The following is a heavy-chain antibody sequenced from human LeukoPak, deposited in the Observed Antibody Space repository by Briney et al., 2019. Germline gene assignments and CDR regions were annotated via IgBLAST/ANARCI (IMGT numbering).Heavy chain of an antibody. CDR1: GGSISSFY. CDR2: IYYTGST. J-gene: IGHJ5*02. CDR3: ARASETLRRFDP. V-gene: IGHV4-59*01. Sequence: PSETLSLTCTVSGGSISSFYWSWIRQPPGKGLEWIGYIYYTGSTNYNPSLKSRLTISVHTSKNQFSLKRSSVTAADTAVYYCARASETLRRFDPGGQGTLVTVSS.